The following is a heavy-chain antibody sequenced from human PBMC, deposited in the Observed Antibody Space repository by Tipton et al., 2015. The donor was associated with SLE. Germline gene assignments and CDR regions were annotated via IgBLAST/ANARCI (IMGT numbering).Heavy chain of an antibody. J-gene: IGHJ4*01. CDR3: AKERSMAARGYFDY. D-gene: IGHD6-6*01. CDR1: GFTFSNYA. Sequence: GSLRLSCAASGFTFSNYAMNWVRLAPGKGLEWVSTISGSGGGTYYAETVEGRFTISRDNSRNTLYLQMNSLRAEDTAVYYCAKERSMAARGYFDYWGQGTLVSVSS. CDR2: ISGSGGGT. V-gene: IGHV3-23*01.